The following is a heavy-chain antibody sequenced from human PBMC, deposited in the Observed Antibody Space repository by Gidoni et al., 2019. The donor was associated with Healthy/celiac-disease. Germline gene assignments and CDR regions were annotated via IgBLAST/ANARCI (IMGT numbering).Heavy chain of an antibody. CDR2: INHSGST. V-gene: IGHV4-34*01. D-gene: IGHD4-17*01. Sequence: QVQLQQWGAGLLKPSETLSLTCAVYGGSFSGYYWSWIRQPPGKGLEWIGEINHSGSTNYNPSLKSRVTISVDTSKNQFSLKLSSVTAADTAVYYCARGNDYGETPPRYWGQGTLVTVSS. CDR1: GGSFSGYY. J-gene: IGHJ4*02. CDR3: ARGNDYGETPPRY.